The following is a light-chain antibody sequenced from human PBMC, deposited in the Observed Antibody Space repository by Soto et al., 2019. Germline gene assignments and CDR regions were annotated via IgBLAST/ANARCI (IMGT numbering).Light chain of an antibody. J-gene: IGKJ2*01. CDR1: QSVNDR. CDR3: QQYGTWPYT. Sequence: EVVVTQSPATLSVSPGGRVTLSCRASQSVNDRLAWYQHKPGQPPRLLIYLASLRATVTAARFSGSGSGTDFTLTINSLQSEDFAVYYCQQYGTWPYTFGQGTTLDIK. CDR2: LAS. V-gene: IGKV3-15*01.